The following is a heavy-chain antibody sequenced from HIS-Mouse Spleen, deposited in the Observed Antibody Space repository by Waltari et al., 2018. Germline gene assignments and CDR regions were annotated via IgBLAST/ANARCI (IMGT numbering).Heavy chain of an antibody. V-gene: IGHV4-39*07. Sequence: QLQLQESGPGLVKPSETLSPTCTVSGAPLSSSRYYWCWIRQPPGKGLEWIGSIYYSGSTYYNPSLKSRVTISVDTSKNQFSLKLSSVTAADTAVYYCAREIPYSSSWYDWYFDLWGRGTLVTVSS. CDR3: AREIPYSSSWYDWYFDL. CDR2: IYYSGST. J-gene: IGHJ2*01. D-gene: IGHD6-13*01. CDR1: GAPLSSSRYY.